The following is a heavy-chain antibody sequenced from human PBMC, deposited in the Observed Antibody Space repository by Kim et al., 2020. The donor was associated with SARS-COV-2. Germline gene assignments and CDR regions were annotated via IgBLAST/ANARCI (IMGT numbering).Heavy chain of an antibody. CDR3: ASRPYGRLSYWYFDL. Sequence: GGSLRLSCAASGFTFSSYSMNWVRQAPGKGLEWVSSISSSSSYIYYADSVKGRFTISRDNAKNSLYLQMNSLRAEDTAVYYCASRPYGRLSYWYFDLWGRGTLVTVSS. CDR1: GFTFSSYS. J-gene: IGHJ2*01. V-gene: IGHV3-21*01. CDR2: ISSSSSYI. D-gene: IGHD3-10*01.